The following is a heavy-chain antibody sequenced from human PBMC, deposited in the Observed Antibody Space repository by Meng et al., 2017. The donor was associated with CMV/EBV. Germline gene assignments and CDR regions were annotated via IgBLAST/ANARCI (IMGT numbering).Heavy chain of an antibody. CDR3: ARVAFLPPYCGGDCSAHYYFDY. CDR2: IKQDGSQT. D-gene: IGHD2-21*01. V-gene: IGHV3-7*01. J-gene: IGHJ4*02. CDR1: GFTFSSYW. Sequence: GESLKISCAASGFTFSSYWMSWVRQAPGKGLEWVANIKQDGSQTYYVDSVKGRFTLSRDNAENSVYLQMNSLRAEDTAVYYCARVAFLPPYCGGDCSAHYYFDYWGQGTLVTVSS.